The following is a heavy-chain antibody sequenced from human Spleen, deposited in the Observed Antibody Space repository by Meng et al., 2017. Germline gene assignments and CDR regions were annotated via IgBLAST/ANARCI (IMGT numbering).Heavy chain of an antibody. V-gene: IGHV3-23*01. Sequence: GESLKISCAASGFTFSSYAMNWVRQAPGKGLEWVSGISGSGGSTYYADSVKGRFTISRDNSKNTLYLQMNSLRVEDTAVYYCAKGLVPPCRGGNCYHFDYWGHGTLVTVSS. J-gene: IGHJ4*01. D-gene: IGHD2-15*01. CDR3: AKGLVPPCRGGNCYHFDY. CDR2: ISGSGGST. CDR1: GFTFSSYA.